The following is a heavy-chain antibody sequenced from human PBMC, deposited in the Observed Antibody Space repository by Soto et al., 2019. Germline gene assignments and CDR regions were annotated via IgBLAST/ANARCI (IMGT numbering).Heavy chain of an antibody. CDR2: IKQDGSEK. CDR3: ARDSRAAIAAAGNGSRAFDI. V-gene: IGHV3-7*01. CDR1: GFTFSSYW. J-gene: IGHJ3*02. D-gene: IGHD6-13*01. Sequence: EVQLVESGGGLVQPGGSLRLSCAASGFTFSSYWMSWVRQAPGKGLEWVANIKQDGSEKYYVDSVKGRFTISRDNAKNSLYLQMNSLRAEDTAVYYCARDSRAAIAAAGNGSRAFDIWGQGTMVTVSS.